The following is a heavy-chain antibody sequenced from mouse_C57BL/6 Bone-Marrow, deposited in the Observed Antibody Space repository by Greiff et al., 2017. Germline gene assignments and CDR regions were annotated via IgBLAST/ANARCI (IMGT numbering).Heavy chain of an antibody. CDR3: SDDGSGLGYAMDY. V-gene: IGHV1-59*01. CDR1: GYTFTSYW. D-gene: IGHD1-1*01. J-gene: IGHJ4*01. CDR2: IDPSDSYT. Sequence: QVQLQQPGAELVRPGTSVKLSCKASGYTFTSYWMHWVKQRPGQGLEWIGVIDPSDSYTNYNHKFKGKATLTVDTSSSTAYLQLSSLTSEDSAVYYCSDDGSGLGYAMDYWGQGTSVTVSS.